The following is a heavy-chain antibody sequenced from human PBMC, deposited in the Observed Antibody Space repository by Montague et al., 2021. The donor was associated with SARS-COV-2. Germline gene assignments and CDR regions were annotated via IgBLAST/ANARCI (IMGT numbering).Heavy chain of an antibody. D-gene: IGHD2-15*01. V-gene: IGHV4-4*02. Sequence: SETLSLTCAVSGGSISSSNWWSWVRQPPGKGLEWIGEIYHSGSTNYNPSLKSRVTISVDKSKNQFSLKLSSVTAADTAVYYCAREGLVVRGWFDPWGRGTLVTVSS. CDR1: GGSISSSNW. CDR3: AREGLVVRGWFDP. J-gene: IGHJ5*02. CDR2: IYHSGST.